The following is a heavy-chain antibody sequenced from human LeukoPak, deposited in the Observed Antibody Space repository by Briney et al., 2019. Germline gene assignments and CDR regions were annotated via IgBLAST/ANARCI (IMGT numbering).Heavy chain of an antibody. CDR2: IGGSGDNT. V-gene: IGHV3-23*01. D-gene: IGHD2-15*01. CDR1: GFTFSNSA. CDR3: AKADCSGIYCYLKDY. Sequence: PGGSLRLSCAASGFTFSNSAMNWVRQAPGKGLEWVSAIGGSGDNTLYADSVKGRFSISRDNSRNMLYLQMNSLRAEDTAVYYCAKADCSGIYCYLKDYWGQGTLVTVSS. J-gene: IGHJ4*02.